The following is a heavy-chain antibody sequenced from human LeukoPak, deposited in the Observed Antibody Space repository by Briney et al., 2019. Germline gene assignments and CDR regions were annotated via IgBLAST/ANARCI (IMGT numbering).Heavy chain of an antibody. V-gene: IGHV4-39*01. Sequence: PSETLSLTCSVSGASVSSGPYYWGWIRQPPGMGLEWVASISYSGTTHYHPSLESRVTISVDTSKNQFSLRLNSVTAADTAVYYCIPYYYDSSRRWYFDLWGRGTLVTVSS. CDR2: ISYSGTT. CDR1: GASVSSGPYY. J-gene: IGHJ2*01. CDR3: IPYYYDSSRRWYFDL. D-gene: IGHD3-22*01.